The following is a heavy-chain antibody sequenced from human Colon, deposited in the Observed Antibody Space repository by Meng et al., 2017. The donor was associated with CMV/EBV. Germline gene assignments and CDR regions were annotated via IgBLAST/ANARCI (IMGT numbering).Heavy chain of an antibody. D-gene: IGHD7-27*01. CDR3: AKDVVTGDGADAFDV. Sequence: GGSLRLSCTASRFTFDDYAMHWVRQAPGKGLEWVSGVSWNGDTRGYADSVKGRFTISRDNAKNSLYLLMNGLRAEDTALYYCAKDVVTGDGADAFDVWGQGTMVTVSS. CDR2: VSWNGDTR. V-gene: IGHV3-9*01. J-gene: IGHJ3*01. CDR1: RFTFDDYA.